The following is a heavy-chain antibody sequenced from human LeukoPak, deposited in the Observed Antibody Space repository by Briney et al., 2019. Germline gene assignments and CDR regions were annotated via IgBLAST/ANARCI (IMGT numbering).Heavy chain of an antibody. J-gene: IGHJ4*02. V-gene: IGHV3-15*01. CDR1: GFTFSNAW. CDR2: IKSKTDGGTT. Sequence: PGGSLRLSCAASGFTFSNAWMSWVRQAPGKGLEWVGRIKSKTDGGTTDYAAPVKGRFTISRDDSENTLYLQMNSLKTEDTAVYYCTTGVMITFGGVIVFDYWGQGTLVTVSS. CDR3: TTGVMITFGGVIVFDY. D-gene: IGHD3-16*02.